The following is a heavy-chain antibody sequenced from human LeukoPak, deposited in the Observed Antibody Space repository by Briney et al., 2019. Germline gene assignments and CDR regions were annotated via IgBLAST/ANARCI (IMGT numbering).Heavy chain of an antibody. J-gene: IGHJ6*03. CDR1: GGSISYYY. V-gene: IGHV4-4*07. D-gene: IGHD3-10*01. CDR2: IYTSGST. Sequence: SETLSLTCTVSGGSISYYYWNWIRQPAGKGLEWIGRIYTSGSTNYNPSLKSRVTISVDTSKNQFSLKLSSVTAADTAVYYCARVGYYYYYMDVWGKGTTVTISS. CDR3: ARVGYYYYYMDV.